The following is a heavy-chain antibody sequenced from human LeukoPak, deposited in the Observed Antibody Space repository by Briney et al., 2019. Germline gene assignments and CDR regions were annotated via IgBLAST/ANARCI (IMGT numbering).Heavy chain of an antibody. V-gene: IGHV5-51*01. CDR3: ARTIFDYYYYMDV. D-gene: IGHD5-24*01. J-gene: IGHJ6*03. CDR1: GYRFITYW. CDR2: IYPGDSDI. Sequence: GESLKISCKGSGYRFITYWIAWVRQMPGKGLEWMGIIYPGDSDIRYSPSFQGQVTISDDKSTSTAYLQWSSLKASDTAMYYCARTIFDYYYYMDVWGKGTTVTISS.